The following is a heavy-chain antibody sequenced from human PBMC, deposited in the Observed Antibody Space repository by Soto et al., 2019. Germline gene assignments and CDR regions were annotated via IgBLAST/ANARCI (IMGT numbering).Heavy chain of an antibody. CDR2: INHSGST. D-gene: IGHD3-10*01. J-gene: IGHJ4*02. Sequence: PSETLSLTCAVYGGSFSGYYWSWIRQPPGKGLEWIGEINHSGSTNYNPSLKSRVTISVDTSKNQFSLKLSSVTAADTAVYYCARSQRRRDFMVVRGVILPHFDYWGQGTLVTVSS. V-gene: IGHV4-34*01. CDR3: ARSQRRRDFMVVRGVILPHFDY. CDR1: GGSFSGYY.